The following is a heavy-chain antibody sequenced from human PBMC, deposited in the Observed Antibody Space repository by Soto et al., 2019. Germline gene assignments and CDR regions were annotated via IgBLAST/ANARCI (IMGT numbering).Heavy chain of an antibody. CDR2: ISWDGGST. V-gene: IGHV3-43*01. Sequence: GGSLILSCAASGFTFDDYTMHWVRQAPGKGLEWVSLISWDGGSTYYADSVKGRFTISRDNSKNSLYLQMNSLRTEDTALYYCAKVGYSGYDRYFDYWGQGTLVTVSS. J-gene: IGHJ4*02. D-gene: IGHD5-12*01. CDR1: GFTFDDYT. CDR3: AKVGYSGYDRYFDY.